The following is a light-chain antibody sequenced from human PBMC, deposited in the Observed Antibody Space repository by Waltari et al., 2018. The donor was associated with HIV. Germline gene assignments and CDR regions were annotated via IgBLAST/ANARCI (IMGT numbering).Light chain of an antibody. Sequence: SFRASQILPSNYIGWYQHTPGQPHRLLIYGASFRATGIPDRFTGSASGTVFTLTISRLEPEDFATYFRQQYGSSATFGPGTKVDI. CDR1: QILPSNY. CDR3: QQYGSSAT. CDR2: GAS. V-gene: IGKV3-20*01. J-gene: IGKJ3*01.